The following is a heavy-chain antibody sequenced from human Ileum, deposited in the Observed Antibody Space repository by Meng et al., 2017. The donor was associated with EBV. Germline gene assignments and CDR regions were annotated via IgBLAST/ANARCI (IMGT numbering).Heavy chain of an antibody. CDR1: GDSVSTNSAV. V-gene: IGHV6-1*01. J-gene: IGHJ4*02. CDR3: ARGARLAPFDY. CDR2: TYYRSKWYN. D-gene: IGHD6-19*01. Sequence: QVQPQQSGPGLVHPSQTLSLTCAISGDSVSTNSAVWNWIRQSPSRGLEWLGRTYYRSKWYNEYAVSVKSRITINADTSKNQFSLQLNSVTPEDTAVYYCARGARLAPFDYWGQGTLVTVSS.